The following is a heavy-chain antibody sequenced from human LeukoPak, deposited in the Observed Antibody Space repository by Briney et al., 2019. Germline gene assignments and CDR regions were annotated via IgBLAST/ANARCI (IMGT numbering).Heavy chain of an antibody. V-gene: IGHV1-2*02. CDR1: GYTFTGYY. CDR3: ARDGLNDAFDI. J-gene: IGHJ3*02. Sequence: ASVKVSCKASGYTFTGYYMHWVRQAPEQGLEWMGWINHNSGGTNYAQKFQGRVTMTRDTSISTAYMELSRLRSDDTAVYYCARDGLNDAFDIWGQGTMVTVSS. CDR2: INHNSGGT.